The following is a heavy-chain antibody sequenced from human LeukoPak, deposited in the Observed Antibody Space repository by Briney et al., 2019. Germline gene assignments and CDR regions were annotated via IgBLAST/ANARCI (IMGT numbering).Heavy chain of an antibody. CDR2: IIPIFGTA. V-gene: IGHV1-69*05. CDR1: GGTFSSYA. Sequence: SVKVSCKASGGTFSSYAISWVRQAPGQGLEWMGGIIPIFGTANYAQKFQGRVTMTRDMSTSTVYMELSSLRSEETAVYYCARDEDYGISVNVDYWGQGTLVTVSS. J-gene: IGHJ4*02. CDR3: ARDEDYGISVNVDY. D-gene: IGHD4-17*01.